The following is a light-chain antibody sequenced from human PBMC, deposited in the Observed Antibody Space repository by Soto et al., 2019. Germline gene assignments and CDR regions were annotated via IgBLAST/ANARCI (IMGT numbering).Light chain of an antibody. J-gene: IGKJ1*01. Sequence: EIVLTQSPDTLSLSPGERATLSCRASQSVSSSYLAWYQQKPGQAPRLLIYGASSRATGIPDRFSGSGSGTDFTLTINRLEAEDFAVYYCQQYGSSRTFGQGTKVEIK. CDR2: GAS. V-gene: IGKV3-20*01. CDR1: QSVSSSY. CDR3: QQYGSSRT.